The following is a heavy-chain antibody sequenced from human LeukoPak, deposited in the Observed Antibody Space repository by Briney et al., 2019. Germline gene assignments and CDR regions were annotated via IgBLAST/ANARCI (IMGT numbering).Heavy chain of an antibody. D-gene: IGHD4-23*01. J-gene: IGHJ4*02. Sequence: QPGGSLRLSCAASGFAFSSYGMHWVRQAPGKGLEWVAVISYDESNKYYADSVKGRFTISRDNSKNTLYLQMNSLRAEDTAVYYCAKSVGLFDYWGQGTLVTVSS. CDR1: GFAFSSYG. V-gene: IGHV3-30*18. CDR2: ISYDESNK. CDR3: AKSVGLFDY.